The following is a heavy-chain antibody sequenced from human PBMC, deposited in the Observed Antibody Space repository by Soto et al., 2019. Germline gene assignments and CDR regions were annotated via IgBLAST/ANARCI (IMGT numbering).Heavy chain of an antibody. D-gene: IGHD3-22*01. V-gene: IGHV4-4*02. Sequence: TLSLTCAVSGGSISSSNWWSWVRQPPGKGLEWIGEIYHSGNTNYNPSLKSRVTISVDTSKNQFSLKLSSVTADDTAVYYCTRPRYDGSGTPFDYWGQGTLVTVSS. J-gene: IGHJ4*02. CDR1: GGSISSSNW. CDR3: TRPRYDGSGTPFDY. CDR2: IYHSGNT.